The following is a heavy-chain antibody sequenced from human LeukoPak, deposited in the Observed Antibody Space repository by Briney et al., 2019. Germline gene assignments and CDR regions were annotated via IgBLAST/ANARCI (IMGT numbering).Heavy chain of an antibody. CDR1: GFTFSSYA. D-gene: IGHD6-19*01. Sequence: PGGSLTLSCAASGFTFSSYAMVWVRQAPGKGLEWVSGITGSDGRTYYADSVKGRFTISRDNSKNTLYLQMNSLRAEDTAVYYCAKVPGIAVAGIAGDYWGQGTLVTVSS. CDR3: AKVPGIAVAGIAGDY. J-gene: IGHJ4*02. V-gene: IGHV3-23*01. CDR2: ITGSDGRT.